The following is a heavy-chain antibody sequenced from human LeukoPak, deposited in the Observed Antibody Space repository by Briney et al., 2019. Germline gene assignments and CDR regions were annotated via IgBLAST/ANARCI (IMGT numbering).Heavy chain of an antibody. CDR2: ISYDGSNK. J-gene: IGHJ4*02. D-gene: IGHD6-19*01. CDR1: GFTFSRYG. CDR3: AKGSSGWPSDY. Sequence: GGSLRLSCAASGFTFSRYGMHWVRQAPGSGLKWVAVISYDGSNKYYADSVKGRFTISRDNSKNTLYLQMNSLRAEDTAVYYCAKGSSGWPSDYWGQGTLVTVSS. V-gene: IGHV3-30*18.